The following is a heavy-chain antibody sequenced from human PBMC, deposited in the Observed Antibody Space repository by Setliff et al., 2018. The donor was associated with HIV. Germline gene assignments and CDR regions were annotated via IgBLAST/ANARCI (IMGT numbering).Heavy chain of an antibody. D-gene: IGHD2-21*01. CDR2: ISYDGSNK. V-gene: IGHV3-30*18. Sequence: GGSLRLSCAASGFTFSNYDMHWVRQAPGKGLEWVAVISYDGSNKYYTDSVKGRFTISRDNSKNTLYLQMNSLRAEDTAVYYCAKHFLLWSNAFHIWGQGTMVTVSS. CDR1: GFTFSNYD. J-gene: IGHJ3*02. CDR3: AKHFLLWSNAFHI.